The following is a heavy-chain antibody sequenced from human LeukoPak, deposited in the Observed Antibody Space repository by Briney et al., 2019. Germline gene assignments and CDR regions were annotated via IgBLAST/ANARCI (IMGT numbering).Heavy chain of an antibody. D-gene: IGHD5-24*01. CDR3: ARPSPPGDGYNPCDY. CDR1: GFIFHNFA. V-gene: IGHV3-30*04. J-gene: IGHJ4*02. Sequence: PGGSLRLSCVASGFIFHNFAMHWVRQAPGKGREWVAVISNDERNKYYRDSVKGRFTISRDNSKNTVYLQMNSLRTEDTAVYYCARPSPPGDGYNPCDYWGPGALVIVSS. CDR2: ISNDERNK.